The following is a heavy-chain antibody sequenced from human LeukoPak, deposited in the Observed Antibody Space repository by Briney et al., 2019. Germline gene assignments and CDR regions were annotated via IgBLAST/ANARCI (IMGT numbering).Heavy chain of an antibody. D-gene: IGHD3-10*01. V-gene: IGHV3-23*01. CDR1: GFTFSSYA. CDR2: ISGSGGST. CDR3: AKTMGYYYGSGSYYNPFDY. Sequence: GGSLRLSCAASGFTFSSYAMSWVRQAPGKGLEWVSAISGSGGSTYYADSVKGRFTISRDNSKNTLYLQMNSLRAEDTAVYYCAKTMGYYYGSGSYYNPFDYWGQGPLVTVSS. J-gene: IGHJ4*02.